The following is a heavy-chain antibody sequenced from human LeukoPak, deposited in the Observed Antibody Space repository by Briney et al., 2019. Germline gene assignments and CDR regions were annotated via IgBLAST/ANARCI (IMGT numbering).Heavy chain of an antibody. V-gene: IGHV4-59*01. CDR1: GGSISSYY. J-gene: IGHJ1*01. Sequence: SETLSLTCTVSGGSISSYYWSWIRQPPGKGLEWIGYIYYSGTTNYNPSLKRRVTISVDASKTQFSLKLSSVTAADTAVYYCAREDYCSGGSCYSGYFQHWGQGTLVTVSS. D-gene: IGHD2-15*01. CDR3: AREDYCSGGSCYSGYFQH. CDR2: IYYSGTT.